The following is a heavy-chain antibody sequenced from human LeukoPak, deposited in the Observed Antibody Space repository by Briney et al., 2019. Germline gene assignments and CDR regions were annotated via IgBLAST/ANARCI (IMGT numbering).Heavy chain of an antibody. CDR1: GLAFSAYK. V-gene: IGHV3-74*01. J-gene: IGHJ4*02. D-gene: IGHD2-15*01. CDR3: VVGGSPGY. CDR2: ISTDGYTA. Sequence: GGSLRLSCAASGLAFSAYKMHWVRQAPRKGLVWVSRISTDGYTADYADFVQGRFTASRDDTKNTWSLEMNSLRAEDTAVYYCVVGGSPGYWGQGTLVTVSS.